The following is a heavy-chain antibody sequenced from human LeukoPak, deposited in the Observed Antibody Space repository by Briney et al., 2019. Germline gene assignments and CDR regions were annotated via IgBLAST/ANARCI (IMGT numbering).Heavy chain of an antibody. J-gene: IGHJ4*02. CDR2: ISGSGGST. Sequence: PGGSLRLSCAASGFTFSSYWMSWVRQAPGKGLEWVSAISGSGGSTYYADSVKGRFTISRDNSKNTLYLQMNSLRAEDTAVYYCAKGYSYGYGLNRYFDYWGQGTLVTVSS. CDR1: GFTFSSYW. V-gene: IGHV3-23*01. D-gene: IGHD5-18*01. CDR3: AKGYSYGYGLNRYFDY.